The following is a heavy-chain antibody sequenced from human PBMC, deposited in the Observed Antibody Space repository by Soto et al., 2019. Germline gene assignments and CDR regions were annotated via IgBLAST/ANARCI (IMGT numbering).Heavy chain of an antibody. CDR3: ARAQLLPDDAFDA. Sequence: SLRLSCAASGFTFSNFWMHWVRQAPGKGPVWVSRINGDGSSTSHADSVKGRFTISRDNAENTLFLQMSGLRAEDTAVYYCARAQLLPDDAFDAWGRGTVVT. V-gene: IGHV3-74*01. CDR1: GFTFSNFW. CDR2: INGDGSST. J-gene: IGHJ3*01. D-gene: IGHD2-2*01.